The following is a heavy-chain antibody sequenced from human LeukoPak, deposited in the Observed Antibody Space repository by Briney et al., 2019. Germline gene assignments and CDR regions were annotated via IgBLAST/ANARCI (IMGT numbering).Heavy chain of an antibody. J-gene: IGHJ4*02. CDR3: ARDLDPIDY. CDR2: IYYSGST. CDR1: GGSISSYY. V-gene: IGHV4-59*01. D-gene: IGHD3-3*01. Sequence: NTSETLSLTCTVSGGSISSYYWSWIRQPPGKGLEWSGYIYYSGSTNYNPSLKSRVTTSVDTSKNQFSLKLSSVTAADTAVYYCARDLDPIDYWGQGTLVTVSS.